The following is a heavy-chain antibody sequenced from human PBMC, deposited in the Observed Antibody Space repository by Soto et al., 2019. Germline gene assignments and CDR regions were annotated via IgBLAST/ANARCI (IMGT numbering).Heavy chain of an antibody. D-gene: IGHD2-15*01. CDR3: AKSLTPRHIVVAPWGMDV. Sequence: GGSLRLSCAASGFTFDDYTMHWVRQAPGKGLEWVSLISWDGGSTYYADSVKGRFTISRENSKNSLYLQMNSLRTEDTALYYCAKSLTPRHIVVAPWGMDVWGQGTTVTVSS. V-gene: IGHV3-43*01. J-gene: IGHJ6*02. CDR2: ISWDGGST. CDR1: GFTFDDYT.